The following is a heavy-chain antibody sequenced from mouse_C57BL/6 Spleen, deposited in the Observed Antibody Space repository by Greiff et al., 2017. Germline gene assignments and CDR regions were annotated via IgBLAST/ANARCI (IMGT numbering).Heavy chain of an antibody. Sequence: VQLQQPGAELVMPGASVKLSCKASGYTFTSYWMHWVKQRPGQGLEWIGEIDPSDSYTNYNQKFKGKSTLTVDKSSSTAYMQLSSLTSEDSAVYYCARSQSTMVTTKKSWFAYWGQGTLVTVSA. CDR1: GYTFTSYW. J-gene: IGHJ3*01. V-gene: IGHV1-69*01. CDR2: IDPSDSYT. D-gene: IGHD2-2*01. CDR3: ARSQSTMVTTKKSWFAY.